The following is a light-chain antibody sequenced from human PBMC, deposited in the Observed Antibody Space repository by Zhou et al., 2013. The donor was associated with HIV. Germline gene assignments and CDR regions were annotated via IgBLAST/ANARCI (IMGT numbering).Light chain of an antibody. V-gene: IGKV1-8*01. CDR1: QNISSY. J-gene: IGKJ5*01. Sequence: AIRITQSPSSLSASTGDRVTITCRASQNISSYLAWYQQKPGKAPNLLIYAASTLQSGVPSRFSGSGSGTEFTLTITSLQPDDFATYYCQQYHSYSITLGQGTRLEIK. CDR2: AAS. CDR3: QQYHSYSIT.